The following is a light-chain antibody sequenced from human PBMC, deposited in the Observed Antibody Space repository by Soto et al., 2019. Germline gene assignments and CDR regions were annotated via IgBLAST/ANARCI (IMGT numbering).Light chain of an antibody. CDR1: QSVSSSY. Sequence: EIVLTQSPGTLSLSPGERATLSCRASQSVSSSYLAWYQQKPGQAPRLLIYGASSRATGIPDRFSGSGSGTDFTLTISRLEPEDFAVYYCQQYGSSLCTFCPGTKGDIK. V-gene: IGKV3-20*01. J-gene: IGKJ3*01. CDR3: QQYGSSLCT. CDR2: GAS.